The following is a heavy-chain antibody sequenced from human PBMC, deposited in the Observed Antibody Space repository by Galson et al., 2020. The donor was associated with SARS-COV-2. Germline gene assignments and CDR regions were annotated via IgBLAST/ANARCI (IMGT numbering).Heavy chain of an antibody. CDR1: GYSFTNYA. D-gene: IGHD2-2*01. J-gene: IGHJ4*02. Sequence: ASVKVSCKASGYSFTNYAMHWVRQAPGQGLEWMGWINTDNGNTKYSEKFQGRVTMTTDTSTSTAYMELRSLRSDDTAVYYCAREAVGYYFDYWGQGTLVTVSS. CDR2: INTDNGNT. CDR3: AREAVGYYFDY. V-gene: IGHV1-3*04.